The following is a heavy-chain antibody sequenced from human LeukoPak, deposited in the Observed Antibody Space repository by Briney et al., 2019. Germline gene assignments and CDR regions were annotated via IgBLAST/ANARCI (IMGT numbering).Heavy chain of an antibody. D-gene: IGHD3-22*01. CDR3: ARDRDDSSGYYRETLFDY. Sequence: RASVKVSCKASGYTFTGYYMHWVRQARGQGRAWMGWINPNSGGTNYAQKFQGRVTMTRDTSISTAYMELSRLRSDDTAVYYCARDRDDSSGYYRETLFDYWGQGTLVTVSS. J-gene: IGHJ4*02. CDR2: INPNSGGT. V-gene: IGHV1-2*02. CDR1: GYTFTGYY.